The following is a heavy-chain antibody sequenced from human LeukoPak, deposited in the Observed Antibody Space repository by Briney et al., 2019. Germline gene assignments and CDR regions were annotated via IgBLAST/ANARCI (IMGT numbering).Heavy chain of an antibody. Sequence: SETLSLTCTVSGGAIRSQYWSWIRQPPGKGLEWIGYIYYTGNSNYNPSLKSRVTISVDTSKNQFSLKLSSMTAADTAVYYCARVLFDIVVVPTDIHDALDIWGQGTLVTVSS. CDR3: ARVLFDIVVVPTDIHDALDI. CDR2: IYYTGNS. CDR1: GGAIRSQY. V-gene: IGHV4-59*11. D-gene: IGHD2-2*01. J-gene: IGHJ3*02.